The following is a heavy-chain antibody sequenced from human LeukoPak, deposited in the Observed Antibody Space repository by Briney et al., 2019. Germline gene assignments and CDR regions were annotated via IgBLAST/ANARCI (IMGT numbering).Heavy chain of an antibody. CDR2: INPNSGGT. Sequence: ASVKVSCKASGYTFTGYYMHWVRQAPGQGLEWMGWINPNSGGTNYAQKLQGRVTMTRDTSISTAYMEVSRLRSDDTAVYYCARGQQWLEAFEHWGQGTLVTVSS. CDR3: ARGQQWLEAFEH. D-gene: IGHD6-19*01. V-gene: IGHV1-2*02. CDR1: GYTFTGYY. J-gene: IGHJ4*02.